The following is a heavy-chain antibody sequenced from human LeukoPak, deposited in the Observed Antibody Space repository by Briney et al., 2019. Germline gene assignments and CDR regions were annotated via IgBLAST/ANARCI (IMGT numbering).Heavy chain of an antibody. CDR3: ARLDPAEGLNFDY. Sequence: PSETLSLTCKVSGGSVSSSTYYWGWIRQPPGKGLEWIGSIYYSGSTYYNPSLKSRVTISVDTSKNQFSLKLSSLTAADTAVYYCARLDPAEGLNFDYWGQGTLVTVSS. CDR1: GGSVSSSTYY. J-gene: IGHJ4*02. D-gene: IGHD6-13*01. CDR2: IYYSGST. V-gene: IGHV4-39*01.